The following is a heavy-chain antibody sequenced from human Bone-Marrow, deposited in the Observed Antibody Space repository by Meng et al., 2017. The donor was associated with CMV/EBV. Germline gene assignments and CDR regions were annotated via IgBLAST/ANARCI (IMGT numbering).Heavy chain of an antibody. J-gene: IGHJ4*02. D-gene: IGHD2-21*01. CDR3: ARGRYCGGDCLDY. V-gene: IGHV4-39*01. Sequence: GSLRLSCTVSGGSISSGDYYWSWIRQPPGKGLEWIGSIYYSGSTYYNPSLKSRVTISVDTSKNQFSLKLSSVTAADTAVYYCARGRYCGGDCLDYWGQGTLVTVSS. CDR2: IYYSGST. CDR1: GGSISSGDYY.